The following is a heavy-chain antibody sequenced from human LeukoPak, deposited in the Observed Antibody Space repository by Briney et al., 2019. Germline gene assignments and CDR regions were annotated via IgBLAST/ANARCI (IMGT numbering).Heavy chain of an antibody. J-gene: IGHJ4*02. D-gene: IGHD6-6*01. CDR3: ASFEYSSSFDY. Sequence: GGSLRLSCAASGFTFSSYWMSWVRQAPGKGLEWVADIKQDGSEKYYVDSVKGRFTISRDNAKNSLYLQMNSLRAEDTAVYYCASFEYSSSFDYWGQGTLVTVSS. V-gene: IGHV3-7*01. CDR2: IKQDGSEK. CDR1: GFTFSSYW.